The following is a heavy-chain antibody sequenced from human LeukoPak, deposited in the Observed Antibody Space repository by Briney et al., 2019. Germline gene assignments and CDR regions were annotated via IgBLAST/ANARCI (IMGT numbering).Heavy chain of an antibody. V-gene: IGHV1-2*02. Sequence: GASVKVSCKASGYNFIVYYIHWLRQAPGHGVEWMGWIDPRTGDTHYAQQFRDRLTLTRDTSSSTAYMDLSRLTSDDTAIYFCAKDWEMRYWQGGFDSWGQGTLLTVSS. CDR1: GYNFIVYY. CDR2: IDPRTGDT. CDR3: AKDWEMRYWQGGFDS. J-gene: IGHJ4*02. D-gene: IGHD2-15*01.